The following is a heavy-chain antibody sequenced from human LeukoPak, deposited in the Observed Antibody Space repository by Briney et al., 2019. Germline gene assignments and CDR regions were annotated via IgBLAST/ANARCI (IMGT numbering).Heavy chain of an antibody. CDR2: MKSKADGGTT. D-gene: IGHD4-11*01. CDR1: GFTFTNAW. J-gene: IGHJ6*03. CDR3: TTDQASVTTRGARRFYYYYMDV. V-gene: IGHV3-15*01. Sequence: PGGSLRLSRAASGFTFTNAWMSWVRQAPGKGLEWVCRMKSKADGGTTDYAAPVKGRFTISRDDSKNTLYLHMNSLKTEDTAVYYCTTDQASVTTRGARRFYYYYMDVWDKGTTVTVSS.